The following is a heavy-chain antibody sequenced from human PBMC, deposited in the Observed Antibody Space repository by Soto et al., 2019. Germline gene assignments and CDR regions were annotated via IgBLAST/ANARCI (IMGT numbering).Heavy chain of an antibody. CDR3: ARNGILWFGESIFDS. CDR2: IKEDGSEI. D-gene: IGHD3-10*01. V-gene: IGHV3-7*04. J-gene: IGHJ4*02. Sequence: GSLRLSCVVSGFTLSSHWMSWVRQAPGKGLEWVANIKEDGSEIYYVDSVKGRFTISRDNAKNSLYLQMNSLRAEDMAVYYCARNGILWFGESIFDSWGQGT. CDR1: GFTLSSHW.